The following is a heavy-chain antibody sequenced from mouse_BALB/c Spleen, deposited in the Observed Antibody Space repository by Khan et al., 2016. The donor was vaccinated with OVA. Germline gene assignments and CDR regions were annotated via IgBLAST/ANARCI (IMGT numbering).Heavy chain of an antibody. CDR1: GYTFTDYN. V-gene: IGHV1-18*01. J-gene: IGHJ3*01. CDR3: AGAVYDNRGGWFDY. D-gene: IGHD1-1*01. Sequence: IQLVQSGPELVKPGPSVKISCKASGYTFTDYNMSWVKQSLRKSLEWIGDIIPNNGHTIYNQKLKGKATLTVDKSSSTAYMELRSLTTEDTAIYYCAGAVYDNRGGWFDYWGQGTMVTVSA. CDR2: IIPNNGHT.